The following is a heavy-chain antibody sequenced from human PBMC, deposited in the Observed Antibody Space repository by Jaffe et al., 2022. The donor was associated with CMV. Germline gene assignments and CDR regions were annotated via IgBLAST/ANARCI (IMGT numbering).Heavy chain of an antibody. CDR3: TTDREEPYYDILTGYLPTDY. CDR2: IKSKTDGGTT. J-gene: IGHJ4*02. V-gene: IGHV3-15*01. CDR1: GFTFSNAW. D-gene: IGHD3-9*01. Sequence: EVQLVESGGGLVKPGGSLRLSCAASGFTFSNAWMSWVRQAPGKGLEWVGRIKSKTDGGTTDYAAPVKGRFTISRDDSKNTLYLQMNSLKTEDTAVYYCTTDREEPYYDILTGYLPTDYWGQGTLVTVSS.